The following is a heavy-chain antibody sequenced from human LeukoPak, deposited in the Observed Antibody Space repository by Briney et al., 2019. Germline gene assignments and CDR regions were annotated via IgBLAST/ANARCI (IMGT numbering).Heavy chain of an antibody. D-gene: IGHD4-17*01. CDR3: ARLTVTTRSFDY. CDR2: INAGNGNT. CDR1: GYTFTSYA. V-gene: IGHV1-3*01. Sequence: ASVKVSCKASGYTFTSYAMHWVRQAPGQRLEWMGWINAGNGNTKYSQKFQGRVTITRDTSASTAYMEPSSLRSEDTAVYYCARLTVTTRSFDYWGQGTLVTVSS. J-gene: IGHJ4*02.